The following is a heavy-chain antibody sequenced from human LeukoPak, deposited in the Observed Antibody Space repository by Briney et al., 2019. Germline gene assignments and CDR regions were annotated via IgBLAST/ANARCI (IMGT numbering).Heavy chain of an antibody. CDR1: GFTVSSNY. CDR3: ASRGD. CDR2: IKQDGSEK. J-gene: IGHJ4*02. Sequence: GGSLRLSCAASGFTVSSNYMSWVRQAPGKGLEWVANIKQDGSEKYYVDSVKGRFTISRDNAKNSLYLQMNSLRAEDTAVYYCASRGDWGQGTLVTVSS. V-gene: IGHV3-7*01. D-gene: IGHD3-10*01.